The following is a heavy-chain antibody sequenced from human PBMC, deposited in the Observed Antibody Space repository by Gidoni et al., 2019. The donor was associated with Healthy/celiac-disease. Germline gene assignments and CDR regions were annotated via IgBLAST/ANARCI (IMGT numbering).Heavy chain of an antibody. CDR1: GYSFTSYW. J-gene: IGHJ4*02. V-gene: IGHV5-10-1*01. CDR3: ARLRYSSGWHDY. Sequence: EVQLVQSGAEVKKPGESRRISCKGSGYSFTSYWISWVRQMPRKGLEWMGRIDPSDSYTTYSPSFQGHVTISANKSISTAYLQWSSLKASDTAMYYCARLRYSSGWHDYWGQGTLVTASS. D-gene: IGHD6-19*01. CDR2: IDPSDSYT.